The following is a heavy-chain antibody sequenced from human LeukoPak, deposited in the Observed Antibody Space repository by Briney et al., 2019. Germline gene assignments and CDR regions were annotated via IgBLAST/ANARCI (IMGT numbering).Heavy chain of an antibody. V-gene: IGHV3-7*01. Sequence: GGSLRFSCAASGFSCSIYWMSWVRQAAGKGLEWVATIKPDGSDKFYVDSVKGRFTFSRDNAKASLYLQMYSLRAEDTAVYYCARGSNWNPDYWGQGTLVTVSS. CDR3: ARGSNWNPDY. CDR2: IKPDGSDK. CDR1: GFSCSIYW. D-gene: IGHD1-20*01. J-gene: IGHJ4*02.